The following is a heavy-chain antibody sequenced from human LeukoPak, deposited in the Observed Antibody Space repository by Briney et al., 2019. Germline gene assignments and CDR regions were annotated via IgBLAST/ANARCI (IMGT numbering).Heavy chain of an antibody. CDR2: IYQSGSGSS. J-gene: IGHJ4*02. D-gene: IGHD3-3*01. V-gene: IGHV4-39*01. Sequence: SETLSLTCSVSGGSIISSNYYWGWIRQPPGKGLEWIGSIYQSGSGSSYYNPSLRSRVTISGDTSKNQFFLRLSSLTATDTAVYYCASTLRFLPYRRFDYWGQGTLVTVPS. CDR1: GGSIISSNYY. CDR3: ASTLRFLPYRRFDY.